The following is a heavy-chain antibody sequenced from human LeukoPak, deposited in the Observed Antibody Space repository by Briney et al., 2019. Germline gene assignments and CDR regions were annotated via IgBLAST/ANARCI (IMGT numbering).Heavy chain of an antibody. J-gene: IGHJ5*02. Sequence: GGSLRHSCAASGFSLWSNYMSWVRQAPGKGLEWVSVIWSGGGTYYADSVKGRFTISRDNSKNTVYLQMNSLRAEDTAVYYCAGDPDPWGQGTLVTVSS. CDR3: AGDPDP. V-gene: IGHV3-66*01. CDR1: GFSLWSNY. CDR2: IWSGGGT.